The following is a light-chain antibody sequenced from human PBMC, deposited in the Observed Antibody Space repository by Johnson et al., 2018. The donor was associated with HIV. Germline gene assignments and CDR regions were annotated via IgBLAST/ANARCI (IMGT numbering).Light chain of an antibody. CDR3: EIWHSSLSAGGV. V-gene: IGLV1-51*02. J-gene: IGLJ1*01. CDR1: GSNIGNTY. CDR2: ENN. Sequence: QSVLTQPPSVSAAPGQKVTISCSGGGSNIGNTYVSWYQHLPGTAPKLLIYENNKRPSGIPDRFSGSKSATSATLGITGLQPGDEADSYCEIWHSSLSAGGVLGTGTNVPVL.